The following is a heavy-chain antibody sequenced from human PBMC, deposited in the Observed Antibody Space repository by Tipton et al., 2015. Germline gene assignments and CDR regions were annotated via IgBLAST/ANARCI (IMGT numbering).Heavy chain of an antibody. D-gene: IGHD4-23*01. CDR2: ISGGGVST. CDR1: GFTFSYYV. J-gene: IGHJ4*02. Sequence: SLRLSCAASGFTFSYYVMTWVRQAPGKGLEWLSAISGGGVSTYYADSVKGRFTISRDNSKNTLYLQMNSLRAEDTAVYYCARDWDFGGIAVDYWGQGTLVTVSS. CDR3: ARDWDFGGIAVDY. V-gene: IGHV3-23*01.